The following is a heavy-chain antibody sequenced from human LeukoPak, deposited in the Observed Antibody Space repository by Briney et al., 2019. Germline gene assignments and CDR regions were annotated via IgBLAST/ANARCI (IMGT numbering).Heavy chain of an antibody. Sequence: GASVKVSCKASGYTFTGYYMHWVRQAPGQGLEWMGWINPNSGGTNYAQKFQGRVTMTRDTSISTAYMELSRLRSDDTAVYHCARSMVRGEAPDYWGQGTLVTVSS. D-gene: IGHD3-10*01. CDR3: ARSMVRGEAPDY. CDR2: INPNSGGT. J-gene: IGHJ4*02. CDR1: GYTFTGYY. V-gene: IGHV1-2*02.